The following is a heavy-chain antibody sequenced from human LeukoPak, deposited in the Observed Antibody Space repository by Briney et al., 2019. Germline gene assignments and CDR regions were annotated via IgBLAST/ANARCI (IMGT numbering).Heavy chain of an antibody. CDR1: GGTFSSYT. CDR2: IIPILGIA. CDR3: ASLERYCSSTSCSKGKNWFDP. V-gene: IGHV1-69*02. D-gene: IGHD2-2*01. J-gene: IGHJ5*02. Sequence: ASVKVSCKASGGTFSSYTISWVRQAPGQGLEWMGSIIPILGIANYAQMFQGRVTITADKSTSTAYMELSSLRSEDTAVYYCASLERYCSSTSCSKGKNWFDPWGQGTLVTVSS.